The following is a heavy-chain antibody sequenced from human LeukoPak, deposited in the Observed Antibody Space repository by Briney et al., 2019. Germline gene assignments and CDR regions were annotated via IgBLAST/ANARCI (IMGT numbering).Heavy chain of an antibody. J-gene: IGHJ4*02. Sequence: GASVKVSCKGSGYTFTSYGISWVRQAPGQGLEWMGWISAYNGNTNYAQKLQGRVTTTTDTSTSTAYRELRSLRSDDTAVYYCASNTQTAAGTTIFDYWGQGTLVTVSS. CDR1: GYTFTSYG. CDR2: ISAYNGNT. V-gene: IGHV1-18*01. CDR3: ASNTQTAAGTTIFDY. D-gene: IGHD6-13*01.